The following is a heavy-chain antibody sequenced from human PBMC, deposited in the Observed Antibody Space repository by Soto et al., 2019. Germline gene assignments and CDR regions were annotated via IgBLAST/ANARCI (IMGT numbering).Heavy chain of an antibody. CDR1: GSSISSYY. V-gene: IGHV4-59*01. J-gene: IGHJ4*02. Sequence: SEPLSLTCTVSGSSISSYYWSWIRQPPGKGLEWIGYIYYSGSTNYNPSLKSRVTISVDTSKNQFSLKLSSVTAADTAVYYCAGAYSGYDLHYWGQGTLVTVSS. CDR2: IYYSGST. CDR3: AGAYSGYDLHY. D-gene: IGHD5-12*01.